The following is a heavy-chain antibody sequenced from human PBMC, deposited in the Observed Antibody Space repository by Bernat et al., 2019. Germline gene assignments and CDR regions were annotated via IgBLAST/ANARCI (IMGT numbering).Heavy chain of an antibody. J-gene: IGHJ4*02. Sequence: QLQLQESGPGLVKPSETLSLTCTVSGGSISSSTYYWGWIRQPPGKGLEWIGYIYYSGSTNYNPSLKSRVTISVDTSKNQFSLKLSSVTAADTAVYYCARGFYYFDYWGQGTLVTVSS. CDR1: GGSISSSTYY. V-gene: IGHV4-61*05. CDR3: ARGFYYFDY. CDR2: IYYSGST.